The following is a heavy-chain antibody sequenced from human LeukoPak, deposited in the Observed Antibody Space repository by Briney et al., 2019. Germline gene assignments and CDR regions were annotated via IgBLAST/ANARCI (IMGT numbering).Heavy chain of an antibody. CDR1: GGTFSSYA. Sequence: GASVKVSCKASGGTFSSYAISWVRQAPGQGLEWMGGIIPIFGTANYAQKFKGRVTITTDESTSTAYMELSSLRSEDTAVYYCASPGLDPLEYWGQGTLVTVYS. V-gene: IGHV1-69*05. CDR3: ASPGLDPLEY. D-gene: IGHD1-1*01. CDR2: IIPIFGTA. J-gene: IGHJ4*02.